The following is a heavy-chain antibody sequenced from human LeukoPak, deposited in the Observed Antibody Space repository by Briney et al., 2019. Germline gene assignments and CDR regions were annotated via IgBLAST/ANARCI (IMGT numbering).Heavy chain of an antibody. J-gene: IGHJ4*02. Sequence: ASVKVSCKASGYTFTSNYIHWVRQAPGQGLEWKGMIYPRDGSTSYAQKFQGRVTVTRDTSTSTVHMELSGLRSEDTAVYYCARDQEGFDYWGQGTLVTVSS. CDR1: GYTFTSNY. CDR3: ARDQEGFDY. V-gene: IGHV1-46*01. CDR2: IYPRDGST.